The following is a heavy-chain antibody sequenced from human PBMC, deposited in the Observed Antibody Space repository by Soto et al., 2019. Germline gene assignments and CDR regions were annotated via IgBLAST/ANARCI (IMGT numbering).Heavy chain of an antibody. CDR2: ISSSGSTI. V-gene: IGHV3-48*03. CDR3: ARGPGLSVVVTASPHFDY. Sequence: GSLRLSCAASGFTFSSYEMNWVRQAPGKGLEWVSYISSSGSTIYYADSVKGRFTISRDNAKNSLYLQMNSLRAEDTAVYYCARGPGLSVVVTASPHFDYWGQGTLVTVSS. CDR1: GFTFSSYE. D-gene: IGHD2-21*02. J-gene: IGHJ4*02.